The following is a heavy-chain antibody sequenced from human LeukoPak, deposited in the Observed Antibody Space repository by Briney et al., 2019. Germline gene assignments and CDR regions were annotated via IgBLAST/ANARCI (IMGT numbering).Heavy chain of an antibody. CDR1: GYSFTSYW. CDR2: IYPGDSDT. D-gene: IGHD6-13*01. CDR3: ARPLIAAAANDAFDI. V-gene: IGHV5-51*01. Sequence: GESLKISRKGSGYSFTSYWIGWVRQMPGKGLEWMGIIYPGDSDTRYSPSFQGQVTISADKSISTAYLQWSSLKASDTAMYYCARPLIAAAANDAFDIWGQGTMVTVSS. J-gene: IGHJ3*02.